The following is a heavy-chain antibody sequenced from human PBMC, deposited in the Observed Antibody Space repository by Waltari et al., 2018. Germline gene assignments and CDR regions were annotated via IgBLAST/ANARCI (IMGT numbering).Heavy chain of an antibody. CDR3: ARTRGFSYGNYYFDS. CDR2: VYYSGST. Sequence: QVQLQESGPGLVKPSETLSLTCSVSGISINYEYWSWIRQSPGKGLEWIGYVYYSGSTNYNPALKGRVTMSVDTSENRFSLKLSSVTAADTAVYYCARTRGFSYGNYYFDSWGQGTLVTVSS. D-gene: IGHD5-12*01. V-gene: IGHV4-59*01. J-gene: IGHJ4*02. CDR1: GISINYEY.